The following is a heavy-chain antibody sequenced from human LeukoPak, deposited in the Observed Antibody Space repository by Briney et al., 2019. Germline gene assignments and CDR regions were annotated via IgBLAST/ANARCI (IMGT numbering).Heavy chain of an antibody. V-gene: IGHV3-15*01. Sequence: GGSVRLSCAASGFTFKDAWMAWVRQAPGKGLEWIVRIRNEVDGATTSYATSVKGRFNISRDDSRNTLYLQMQSLKSEDTALYYCATDRLFHNYWGQGTLVTVSS. CDR2: IRNEVDGATT. CDR1: GFTFKDAW. CDR3: ATDRLFHNY. D-gene: IGHD2-21*01. J-gene: IGHJ4*02.